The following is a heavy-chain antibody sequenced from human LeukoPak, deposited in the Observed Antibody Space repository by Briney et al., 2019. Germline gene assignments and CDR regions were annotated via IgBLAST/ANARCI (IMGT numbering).Heavy chain of an antibody. CDR2: IWYDGSNK. CDR1: GFTFSSYD. V-gene: IGHV3-33*01. D-gene: IGHD6-19*01. CDR3: ARGFSSGWYGGDAFDI. Sequence: GGSLRLSCAASGFTFSSYDIHWVRQAPGKGLEWGAVIWYDGSNKYYADSVKGRFTISRDNSKDTLYLQMTSLRAEGTAMYYCARGFSSGWYGGDAFDIWGQGTMVTVSS. J-gene: IGHJ3*02.